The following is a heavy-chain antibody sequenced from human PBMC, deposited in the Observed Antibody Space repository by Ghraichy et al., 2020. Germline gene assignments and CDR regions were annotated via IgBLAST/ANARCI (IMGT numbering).Heavy chain of an antibody. CDR3: AREGYASRSIVYYYYGMYV. J-gene: IGHJ6*02. CDR2: ISSSSSYI. V-gene: IGHV3-21*01. D-gene: IGHD6-6*01. CDR1: GFTFSSYS. Sequence: GGSLRLSCAASGFTFSSYSMNWVRQAPGKGLEWVSSISSSSSYIYYADSVKGRFTISRDNAKNSLYLQMNSRRAEDTAVYYCAREGYASRSIVYYYYGMYVWGQGTTVTVSS.